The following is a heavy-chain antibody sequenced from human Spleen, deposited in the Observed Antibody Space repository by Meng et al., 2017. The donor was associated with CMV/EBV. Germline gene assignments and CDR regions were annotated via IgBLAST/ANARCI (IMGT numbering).Heavy chain of an antibody. D-gene: IGHD6-6*01. J-gene: IGHJ4*02. Sequence: GESLKISCAASGLTFSSYGMNWVRQAPGKGLEWVTFIQYDGNKNSYADSVKGRFTVSRDNSKNTLYLEMKSLRPEDTAVYYCGKAPFWGAVRHLPDYWGQGTLVTVSS. V-gene: IGHV3-30*02. CDR3: GKAPFWGAVRHLPDY. CDR1: GLTFSSYG. CDR2: IQYDGNKN.